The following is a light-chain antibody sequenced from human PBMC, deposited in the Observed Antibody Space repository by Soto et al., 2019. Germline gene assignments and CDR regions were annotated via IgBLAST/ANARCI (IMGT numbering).Light chain of an antibody. CDR2: GAS. Sequence: EIVMTQSPATLSVSPGERATLSCRASQSVSSNLAWYQQKPGQAPRLLIYGASTRATGIPARFSGSRSGTEVTLTISSLKSEDFAVYYCQQYNNWPRTFGQGTKVEIK. V-gene: IGKV3-15*01. J-gene: IGKJ1*01. CDR1: QSVSSN. CDR3: QQYNNWPRT.